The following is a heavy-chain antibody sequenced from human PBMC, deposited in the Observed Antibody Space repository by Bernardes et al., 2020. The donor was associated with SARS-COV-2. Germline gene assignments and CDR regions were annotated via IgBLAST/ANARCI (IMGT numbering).Heavy chain of an antibody. CDR2: IYHSVEA. Sequence: SETLSLICSVSGGSISNSDYQWAWIRPPPGKGLEWLASIYHSVEADYNPSLKNRVTISVDKAKNQFSLKLSSVTAADTAVYYCARDEHPYISGNKVCFFHYWGQGTLVTVSS. D-gene: IGHD1-20*01. J-gene: IGHJ1*01. CDR1: GGSISNSDYQ. V-gene: IGHV4-39*02. CDR3: ARDEHPYISGNKVCFFHY.